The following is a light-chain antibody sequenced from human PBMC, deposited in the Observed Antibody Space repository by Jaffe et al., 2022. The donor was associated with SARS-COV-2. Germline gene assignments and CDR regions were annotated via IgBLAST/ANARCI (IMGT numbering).Light chain of an antibody. J-gene: IGLJ2*01. CDR1: SSDVGGYTY. CDR3: SSYAGSNNVV. V-gene: IGLV2-8*01. CDR2: EVS. Sequence: QSALTQPPSASGSPGQSVTISCTGTSSDVGGYTYVSWYQQHPGKAPKLMIYEVSNRPSRVPDRFSGSKSGNTASLTVSGLQAEDEADYYCSSYAGSNNVVFGGGTKLTVL.